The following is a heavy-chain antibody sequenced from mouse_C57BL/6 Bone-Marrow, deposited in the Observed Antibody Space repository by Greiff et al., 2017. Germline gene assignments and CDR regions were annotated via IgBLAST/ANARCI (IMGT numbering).Heavy chain of an antibody. Sequence: DVQLVESGGGLVQPKGSLKLSCAASGFTFNTYAMHWVRQAPGKGLEWVARIRSKSSNYATSYADSVKDRFTISRDDSHSMLYLQMNNLKPEDTAMYYGVREIYYEYGGPFAYGGRGTLATVTA. J-gene: IGHJ3*01. D-gene: IGHD2-4*01. CDR3: VREIYYEYGGPFAY. CDR2: IRSKSSNYAT. V-gene: IGHV10-3*01. CDR1: GFTFNTYA.